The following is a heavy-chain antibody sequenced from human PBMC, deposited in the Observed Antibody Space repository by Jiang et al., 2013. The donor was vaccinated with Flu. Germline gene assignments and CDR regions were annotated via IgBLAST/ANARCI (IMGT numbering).Heavy chain of an antibody. J-gene: IGHJ4*02. D-gene: IGHD3-22*01. CDR3: ARGDYDSYGLFDY. V-gene: IGHV4-59*01. CDR1: GGSISSYY. Sequence: PGLVKPSETLSLTCTVSGGSISSYYWTWIRQAPGKGLEWIGYVYYTGSTNHNPSLKSRVTISIDTSKNQFSLKLSSVTAADTAVYYCARGDYDSYGLFDYWGQGTPV. CDR2: VYYTGST.